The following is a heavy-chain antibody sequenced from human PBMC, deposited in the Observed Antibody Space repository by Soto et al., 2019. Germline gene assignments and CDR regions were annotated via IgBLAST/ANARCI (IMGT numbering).Heavy chain of an antibody. J-gene: IGHJ4*02. CDR1: GFTFTRYS. V-gene: IGHV3-21*01. CDR2: ISSTTNYI. Sequence: PGGSLRLSCAASGFTFTRYSMNWVRQAPGKGLEWVSSISSTTNYIYYADSMKGRFTVSRDNAKNSVYLEMNSLSAEDTALYYCARESEDLTSSFDYWGQGTLVTVSS. CDR3: ARESEDLTSSFDY.